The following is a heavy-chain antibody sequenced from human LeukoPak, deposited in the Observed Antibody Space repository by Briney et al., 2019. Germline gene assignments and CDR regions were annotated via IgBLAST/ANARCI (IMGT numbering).Heavy chain of an antibody. CDR1: GFTFNSYA. V-gene: IGHV3-23*01. D-gene: IGHD5-24*01. CDR3: AKDRGDGHFDY. Sequence: GGSLRLSCAASGFTFNSYALSWVRQAPGKGLEWVSGITGGASGTYYADSVKCRFTISRDNTKNTLYLQRYILRAEDTAVYYCAKDRGDGHFDYWGQGTLVTVSS. CDR2: ITGGASGT. J-gene: IGHJ4*02.